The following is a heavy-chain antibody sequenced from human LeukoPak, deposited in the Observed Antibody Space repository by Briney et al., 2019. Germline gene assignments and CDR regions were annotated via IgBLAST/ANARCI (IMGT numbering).Heavy chain of an antibody. CDR3: AKDLLWVGYSGGLEG. CDR2: ISWNSGSI. CDR1: GFIFSDYA. Sequence: QPGGSLRLSCAASGFIFSDYAMHWVRQAPGKGLEWVSGISWNSGSIGYADSVKGRFTISRDNAKNSLYLQMNSLRAEDTALYYCAKDLLWVGYSGGLEGWGQGTLVTVSS. V-gene: IGHV3-9*01. J-gene: IGHJ4*02. D-gene: IGHD5-12*01.